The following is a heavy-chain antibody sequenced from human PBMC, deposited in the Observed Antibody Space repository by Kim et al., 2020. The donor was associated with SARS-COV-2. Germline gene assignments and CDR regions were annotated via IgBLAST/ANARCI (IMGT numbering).Heavy chain of an antibody. CDR3: ARDEYSGYDDTLDY. CDR2: IKQDGSEK. V-gene: IGHV3-7*03. D-gene: IGHD5-12*01. Sequence: GGSLRLSCAASGFTFSSYWMSWVRQAPGKGLEWVANIKQDGSEKYYVDSVKGRFTISRDNAKNSLYLQMNSLRAEDTAVYYCARDEYSGYDDTLDYWGQGTLVTVSS. CDR1: GFTFSSYW. J-gene: IGHJ4*02.